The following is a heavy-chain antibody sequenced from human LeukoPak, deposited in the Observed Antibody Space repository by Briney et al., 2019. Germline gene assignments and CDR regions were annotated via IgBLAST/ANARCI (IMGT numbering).Heavy chain of an antibody. CDR2: IRPNSGDT. CDR3: ARVKWDDSSSWYFDY. V-gene: IGHV1-2*02. CDR1: GYSFSDYF. D-gene: IGHD6-13*01. Sequence: ASVKVSCKASGYSFSDYFVHWVRQAPGLGLEWMGWIRPNSGDTNYAPKFQGRVTMTKDTSINTAYMDLTSLTSDDTAVYYCARVKWDDSSSWYFDYWGQGTLVTVSS. J-gene: IGHJ4*02.